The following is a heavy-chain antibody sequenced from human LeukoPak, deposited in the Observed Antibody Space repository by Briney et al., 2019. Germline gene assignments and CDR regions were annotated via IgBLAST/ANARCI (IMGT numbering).Heavy chain of an antibody. J-gene: IGHJ5*02. Sequence: SQTLSLTCTVSGGPISSGGYYWSWIRQPPGKGLEWIGYIYDSGSTNYNPSLESRVTISVDTSKNQFSLNLSSVTAADSALYYCARHPSGWFDPWGQGTLVTVSS. D-gene: IGHD6-25*01. CDR3: ARHPSGWFDP. V-gene: IGHV4-61*08. CDR2: IYDSGST. CDR1: GGPISSGGYY.